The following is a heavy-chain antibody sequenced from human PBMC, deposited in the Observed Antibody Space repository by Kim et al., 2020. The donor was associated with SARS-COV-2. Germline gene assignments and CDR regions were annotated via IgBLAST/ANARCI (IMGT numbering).Heavy chain of an antibody. CDR3: ARDAKYCSSTSCPQKGPHYYYGMDV. J-gene: IGHJ6*02. Sequence: GGSLRLSCAASGFTFSSYSMNWVRQAPGKGLEWVSSISSSSSYIYYADSVKGRFTISRDNAKNSLYLQMNSLRAEDTAVYYCARDAKYCSSTSCPQKGPHYYYGMDVWGQGTTVTVSS. CDR1: GFTFSSYS. V-gene: IGHV3-21*01. CDR2: ISSSSSYI. D-gene: IGHD2-2*01.